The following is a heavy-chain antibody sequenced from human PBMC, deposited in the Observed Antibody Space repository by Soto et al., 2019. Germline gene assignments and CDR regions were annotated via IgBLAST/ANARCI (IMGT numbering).Heavy chain of an antibody. CDR3: AREFTPYYDILTGYHNNWFDP. CDR2: INHSGST. V-gene: IGHV4-34*01. J-gene: IGHJ5*02. CDR1: GGSFSAYH. D-gene: IGHD3-9*01. Sequence: PSETLSLTCAVYGGSFSAYHWSWIRQPPGKGLEWIGEINHSGSTNYNPSLKSRVTISVDMSKKQFSLKLSSVTAADTAVYYCAREFTPYYDILTGYHNNWFDPWGQGTPVT.